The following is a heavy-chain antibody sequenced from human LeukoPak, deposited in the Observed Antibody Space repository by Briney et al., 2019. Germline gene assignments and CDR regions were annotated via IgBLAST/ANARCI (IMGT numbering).Heavy chain of an antibody. CDR3: ARGVKQQLIRGNKYFDY. Sequence: ASVKVSCKASGYTFTSYDINWVRQATGQGLEWMGWMSPNSGNTDYAQKFQGRVTMTRNTSISTAYLELSSLRSEDTAVYFCARGVKQQLIRGNKYFDYWGQGILVTVSS. D-gene: IGHD6-13*01. J-gene: IGHJ4*02. CDR2: MSPNSGNT. CDR1: GYTFTSYD. V-gene: IGHV1-8*01.